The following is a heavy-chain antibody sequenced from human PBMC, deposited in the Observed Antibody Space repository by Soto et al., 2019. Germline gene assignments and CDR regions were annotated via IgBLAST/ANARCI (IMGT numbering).Heavy chain of an antibody. D-gene: IGHD2-15*01. CDR2: ISYDGSNK. J-gene: IGHJ3*02. V-gene: IGHV3-30*18. Sequence: PGGSLRLSCAASGFTFSSYGMHWVRQAPGKGLEWVAVISYDGSNKYYADSVKGRFTISRDNSKNTLYLQMNSLRAEDTAVYYCAKAPPQRYCSGGSCYYGAFDIWGQGKMVTVSS. CDR3: AKAPPQRYCSGGSCYYGAFDI. CDR1: GFTFSSYG.